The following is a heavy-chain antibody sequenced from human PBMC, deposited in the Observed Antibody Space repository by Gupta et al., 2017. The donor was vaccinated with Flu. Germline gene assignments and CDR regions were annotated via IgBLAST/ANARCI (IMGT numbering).Heavy chain of an antibody. CDR3: ARXPXPRLRFXDSPDYYYYYMDV. J-gene: IGHJ6*03. V-gene: IGHV1-69*06. CDR2: IIPSFGTT. D-gene: IGHD3-3*01. CDR1: GGTFINYV. Sequence: QVQLVQSGAEVKKPGSSVKVSCKASGGTFINYVINWVRQAPGQGLEWMGGIIPSFGTTHYAQKFQGRVTITADKSTSTAYMEVSSLRSEDTAIYYCARXPXPRLRFXDSPDYYYYYMDVWGKGTTVTVSS.